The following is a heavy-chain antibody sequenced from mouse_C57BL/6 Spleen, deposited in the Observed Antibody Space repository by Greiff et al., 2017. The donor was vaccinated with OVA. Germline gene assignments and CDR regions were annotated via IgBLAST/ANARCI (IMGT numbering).Heavy chain of an antibody. CDR1: GYSITSGYY. CDR3: AEREGFAY. CDR2: ISYDGSN. V-gene: IGHV3-6*01. J-gene: IGHJ3*01. Sequence: EVKLQESGPGLVKPSQSLSLTCSVTGYSITSGYYWNWIRQFPGNKLEWMGYISYDGSNNYNPSLKNRISITRDTSKNQFFLKLNSVTTEDTATYYCAEREGFAYWGQGTLVTVSA.